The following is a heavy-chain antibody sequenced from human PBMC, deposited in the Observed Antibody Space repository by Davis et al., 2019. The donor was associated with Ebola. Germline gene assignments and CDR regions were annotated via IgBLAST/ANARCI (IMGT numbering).Heavy chain of an antibody. CDR2: IKSKTDGGTT. D-gene: IGHD4-17*01. CDR1: GFTFSNAW. J-gene: IGHJ4*02. Sequence: GESLKISCAASGFTFSNAWMSWVRQAPGKGLEWVGRIKSKTDGGTTDYAAPVKGRFTISRDDSKNTLYLQMNSLKTEDTAVYYCTTRDYGDYLLDYWGQGTLVTVFS. V-gene: IGHV3-15*01. CDR3: TTRDYGDYLLDY.